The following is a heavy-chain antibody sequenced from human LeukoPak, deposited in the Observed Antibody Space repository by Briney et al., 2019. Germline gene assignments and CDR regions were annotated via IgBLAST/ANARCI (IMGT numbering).Heavy chain of an antibody. J-gene: IGHJ4*02. V-gene: IGHV3-48*03. Sequence: GGSLRLSCAASGFTFSSYEMNWVRQAPGKGLEWVSYIRRSGTAIYYADSVKGRFTISRDDAKNSLYLQMNSLRAEDTAVYYCARSKGDSSGYYYHYFDYWGQGTLVTVSS. D-gene: IGHD3-22*01. CDR3: ARSKGDSSGYYYHYFDY. CDR2: IRRSGTAI. CDR1: GFTFSSYE.